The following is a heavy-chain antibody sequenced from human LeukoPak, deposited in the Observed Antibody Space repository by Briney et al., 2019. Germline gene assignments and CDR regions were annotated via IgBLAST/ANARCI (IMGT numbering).Heavy chain of an antibody. V-gene: IGHV1-18*01. J-gene: IGHJ4*02. CDR1: GYTFTSYG. D-gene: IGHD3-22*01. CDR3: AMTYYFDSSGYYKLDY. Sequence: GASVKVSCKASGYTFTSYGISWVRQAPGQGLEWMGWISAYNGNTNYAQKLQGRVTMTTDTSTSTAYMELRSLRSDDTAVYYCAMTYYFDSSGYYKLDYWGQGTLVTVSS. CDR2: ISAYNGNT.